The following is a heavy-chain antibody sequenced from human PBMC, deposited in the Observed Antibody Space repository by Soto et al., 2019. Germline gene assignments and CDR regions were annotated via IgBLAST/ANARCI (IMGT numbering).Heavy chain of an antibody. CDR2: IYYSGST. CDR3: ARDTRAPYYYYGMDV. V-gene: IGHV4-61*01. CDR1: GGSVSSGSYY. J-gene: IGHJ6*02. D-gene: IGHD1-26*01. Sequence: SETLSLTCTVSGGSVSSGSYYWSWIRQPPGKGLEWIGYIYYSGSTNYNPSLRSRVTISVDTSKNQFSLKLSSVTAADTAVYYCARDTRAPYYYYGMDVWGQRTTVTVSS.